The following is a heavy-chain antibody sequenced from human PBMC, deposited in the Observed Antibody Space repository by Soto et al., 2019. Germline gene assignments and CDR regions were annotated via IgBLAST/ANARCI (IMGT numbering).Heavy chain of an antibody. Sequence: RGGSLGLSFAASGFRFGHYGIHWVRQAPGKGLEWVALTWSGGRGENYADSVRGRFTVSRDNSKTTVYLQMNSLRAEDTAVYYCAKDKDWSGVYGMDVWGQGT. D-gene: IGHD3-3*01. CDR1: GFRFGHYG. J-gene: IGHJ6*02. V-gene: IGHV3-33*06. CDR2: TWSGGRGE. CDR3: AKDKDWSGVYGMDV.